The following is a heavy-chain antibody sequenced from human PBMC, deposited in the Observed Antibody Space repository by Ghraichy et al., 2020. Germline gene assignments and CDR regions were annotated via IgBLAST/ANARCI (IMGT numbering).Heavy chain of an antibody. CDR2: IFTTGST. J-gene: IGHJ4*02. CDR3: VSELKGGYRFDY. Sequence: SETLSLTCAVSGVSINGGGYFWSWIGQPPGKGLELIGYIFTTGSTYYNPSLKNRVTISIEESKNQFSQHQSSVTTADTAVDYYVSELKGGYRFDYWGQGILVTVSS. CDR1: GVSINGGGYF. V-gene: IGHV4-30-2*01. D-gene: IGHD2-15*01.